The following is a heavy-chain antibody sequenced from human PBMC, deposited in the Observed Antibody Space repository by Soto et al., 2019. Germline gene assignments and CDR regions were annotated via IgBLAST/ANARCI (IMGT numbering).Heavy chain of an antibody. D-gene: IGHD6-13*01. CDR2: IIPILGIA. J-gene: IGHJ5*02. Sequence: AVKVSCKASGGTFSSYTISWVRQAPGQGREWMGRIIPILGIANYAQKFQGRVTITADKSTSTAYMELSSLRSEDTAVYYCARDDIAAPFGPWGQGTLVTVSS. CDR3: ARDDIAAPFGP. CDR1: GGTFSSYT. V-gene: IGHV1-69*04.